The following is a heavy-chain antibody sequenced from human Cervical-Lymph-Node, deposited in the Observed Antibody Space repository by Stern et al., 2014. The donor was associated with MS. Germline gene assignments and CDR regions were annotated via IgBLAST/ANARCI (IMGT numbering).Heavy chain of an antibody. CDR2: ISAHNGTT. D-gene: IGHD1-1*01. V-gene: IGHV1-18*01. Sequence: VQLVESGAEVKKPGASVMVSCKASGHTTTSYGISWVRQAPGQGLEWMGWISAHNGTTNYEQKFQSNVPTTQETSTNTPYKEPRSLSSDDTAVYYCATFIATAGTFNYWGQGTLVTISS. CDR3: ATFIATAGTFNY. CDR1: GHTTTSYG. J-gene: IGHJ4*02.